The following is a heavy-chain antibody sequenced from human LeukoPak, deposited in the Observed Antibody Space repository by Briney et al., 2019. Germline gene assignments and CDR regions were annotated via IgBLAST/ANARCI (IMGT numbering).Heavy chain of an antibody. CDR1: GASTDRRVSTNSYY. CDR3: ATNSSGSALDY. CDR2: IYNIGSV. V-gene: IGHV4-61*05. Sequence: PSETLSLTCTVSGASTDRRVSTNSYYWSWIRQFPGKGLEWIGNIYNIGSVTYKPSLRSRVTMSIDMSKKQLSLRLTSVTAADTAVYFCATNSSGSALDYWGQGILVTASS. D-gene: IGHD3-22*01. J-gene: IGHJ4*02.